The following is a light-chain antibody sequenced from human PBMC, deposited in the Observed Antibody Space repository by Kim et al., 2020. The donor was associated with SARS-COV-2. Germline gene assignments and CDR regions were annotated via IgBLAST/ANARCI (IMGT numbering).Light chain of an antibody. CDR1: SIGSQP. J-gene: IGLJ2*01. V-gene: IGLV3-9*01. CDR3: QVCDSSTYVV. Sequence: VALVQTARITCRTNSIGSQPVHWHQQTPGQAPLRVSYRNNRRPSGIPERFAGTDSGNTATLNICSAQSGDEADYYCQVCDSSTYVVFGGGPQLTLL. CDR2: RNN.